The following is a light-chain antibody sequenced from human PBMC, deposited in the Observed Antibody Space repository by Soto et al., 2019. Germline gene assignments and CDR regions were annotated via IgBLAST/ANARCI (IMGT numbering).Light chain of an antibody. CDR3: QQHTSSPHMYT. CDR2: GAS. Sequence: EIVLTQSPGTLSLSPGERATLSCRASQSVSSSYLVWCQQKPGQAPRLLISGASSRATGIPDRFSGSGSGTDFTLTISRLEPEDFAVYYCQQHTSSPHMYTYGQGTKLEIK. CDR1: QSVSSSY. V-gene: IGKV3-20*01. J-gene: IGKJ2*01.